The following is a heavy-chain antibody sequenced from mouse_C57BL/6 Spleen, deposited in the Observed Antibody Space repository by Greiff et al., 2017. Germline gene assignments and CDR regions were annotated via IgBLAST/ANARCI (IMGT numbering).Heavy chain of an antibody. V-gene: IGHV5-4*01. CDR1: GFTFSSYA. CDR2: ISDGGNYT. CDR3: AREGQLRLHY. D-gene: IGHD3-2*02. Sequence: EVKLVESGGGLVKPGGSLKLSCAASGFTFSSYAMSWVRQTPEKRLRWVATISDGGNYTYYPYNVTVQFTISRSNAKNNLYLQMSQLKAEDTAMCYCAREGQLRLHYWGQGTTLTVSS. J-gene: IGHJ2*01.